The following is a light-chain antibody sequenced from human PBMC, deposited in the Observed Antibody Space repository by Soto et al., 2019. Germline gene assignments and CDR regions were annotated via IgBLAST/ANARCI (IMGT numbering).Light chain of an antibody. V-gene: IGKV1-39*01. CDR1: QSISSY. CDR3: QQSYSTLRT. CDR2: AAS. Sequence: DIQMTQSPSSLSASVGDRVTITCRASQSISSYLNWYQQKPGKAPKLLIYAASSLQSGVPSRFSGSGSGTDFTFTISSLQPEDFATYYCQQSYSTLRTFGQGTKVDIK. J-gene: IGKJ1*01.